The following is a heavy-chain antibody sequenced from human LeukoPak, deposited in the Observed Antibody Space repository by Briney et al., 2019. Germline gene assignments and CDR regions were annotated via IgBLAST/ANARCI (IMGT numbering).Heavy chain of an antibody. CDR3: ARLSPTIAAAGTWVRGYYYYMDV. CDR2: IYCSGST. Sequence: PSETLSLTCAVYGGSFSGYYWSWIRQPPGKGLEWIGYIYCSGSTNYNPSLKSRVTISVDTSKNQFSLKLSSVTAADTAVYYCARLSPTIAAAGTWVRGYYYYMDVWGKGTTVTISS. J-gene: IGHJ6*03. D-gene: IGHD6-13*01. V-gene: IGHV4-59*01. CDR1: GGSFSGYY.